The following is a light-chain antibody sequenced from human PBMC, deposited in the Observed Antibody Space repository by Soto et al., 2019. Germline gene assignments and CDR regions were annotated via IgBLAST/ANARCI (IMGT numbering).Light chain of an antibody. Sequence: GDRVTITCRASQNINNWIAWYQQKPGKAPKFLIYKASVLETGVPSRFSGSGSGTEFSLTISSLQSDDFATYYCQQYNSYWTFGQGTKVDIK. J-gene: IGKJ1*01. CDR3: QQYNSYWT. CDR1: QNINNW. V-gene: IGKV1-5*03. CDR2: KAS.